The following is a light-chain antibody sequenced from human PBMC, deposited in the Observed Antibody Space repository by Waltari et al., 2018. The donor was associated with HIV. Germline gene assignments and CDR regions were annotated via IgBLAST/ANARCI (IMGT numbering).Light chain of an antibody. Sequence: DIQMTQSPSSLSASVGDRVNITCRASQIISTYLNWYEQKPGKAPKLLIYAASSLQSGVPSRFSGSGSGTDFTLTISSLQPEDFATYYCQQSYKAPRTFGQGTKVEIK. V-gene: IGKV1-39*01. J-gene: IGKJ1*01. CDR1: QIISTY. CDR2: AAS. CDR3: QQSYKAPRT.